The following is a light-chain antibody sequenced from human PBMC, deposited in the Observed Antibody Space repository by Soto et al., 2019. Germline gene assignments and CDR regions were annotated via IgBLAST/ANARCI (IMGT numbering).Light chain of an antibody. CDR1: QSISTY. CDR2: GAS. V-gene: IGKV1-39*01. J-gene: IGKJ1*01. CDR3: QQSYKLPPWT. Sequence: DIQMTQSPSALSASVGDRVTITCRASQSISTYLNWYQVKPGKAPRLLIYGASSLQSGVPSRFSGTGSGTDFTLTISALQPEDFATYDWQQSYKLPPWTFGQGTTVEVK.